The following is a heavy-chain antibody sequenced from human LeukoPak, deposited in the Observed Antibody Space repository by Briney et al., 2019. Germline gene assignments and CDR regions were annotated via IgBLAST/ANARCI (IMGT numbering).Heavy chain of an antibody. Sequence: GGSLRLPCAASGFTFSSYAMSWVRQAPGEGLEWVSAISGSGGSTYYADSVKGRFTISRDNSKNTLYLQMNSLRAEDTAVYYCATLHRGAMNYWGQGTLVTVSS. V-gene: IGHV3-23*01. J-gene: IGHJ4*02. CDR1: GFTFSSYA. D-gene: IGHD3-10*01. CDR3: ATLHRGAMNY. CDR2: ISGSGGST.